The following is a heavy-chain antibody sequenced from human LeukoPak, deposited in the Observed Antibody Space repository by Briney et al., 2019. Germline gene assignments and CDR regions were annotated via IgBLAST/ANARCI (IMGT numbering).Heavy chain of an antibody. CDR1: CGSIGSYY. V-gene: IGHV4-59*01. CDR3: ARATSGYYFDF. Sequence: SETLSLTCTVSCGSIGSYYWNCIRQPPGKGLERIGYVSYSGSTNYNPSLKSRVSMSVDKSKNQFSLKLSSVTAADKDVYFCARATSGYYFDFWDQGTLVTVSS. D-gene: IGHD3-22*01. J-gene: IGHJ4*02. CDR2: VSYSGST.